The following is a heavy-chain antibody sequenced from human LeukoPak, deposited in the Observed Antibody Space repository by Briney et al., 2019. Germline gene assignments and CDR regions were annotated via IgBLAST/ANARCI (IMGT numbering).Heavy chain of an antibody. CDR2: NSGSGGST. CDR1: GLTLRSYA. Sequence: GGPLRLSCAASGLTLRSYAMLWLRQAPAKGVAWVSSNSGSGGSTYYADSVKGRFTISRDNSKNTLYLQMNSLRAEDTAVYYCAKTELSTMVRGVHLDYWGQGTLVTVSS. V-gene: IGHV3-23*01. D-gene: IGHD3-10*01. CDR3: AKTELSTMVRGVHLDY. J-gene: IGHJ4*02.